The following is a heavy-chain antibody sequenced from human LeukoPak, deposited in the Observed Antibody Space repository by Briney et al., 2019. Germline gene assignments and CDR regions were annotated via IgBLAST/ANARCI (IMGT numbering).Heavy chain of an antibody. V-gene: IGHV4-30-2*01. CDR2: IYHSGST. CDR3: ARGHYYDSRDAFDI. Sequence: PSQTLSLTCAVSGGSISSGGYSWSWIRQPPGKGLEWIGYIYHSGSTYYNPSLKSRVTISVDRSKNQFSLKLSSVTAADTAVYYCARGHYYDSRDAFDIWGQGTMVTVSS. J-gene: IGHJ3*02. CDR1: GGSISSGGYS. D-gene: IGHD3-22*01.